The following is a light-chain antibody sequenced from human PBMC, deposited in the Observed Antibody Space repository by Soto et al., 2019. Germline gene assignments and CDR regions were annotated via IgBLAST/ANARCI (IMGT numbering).Light chain of an antibody. CDR1: QSVTTNK. CDR3: QQYGSTPRT. V-gene: IGKV3-20*01. Sequence: EIVLTHSPGTLSLSPGERATLSCRSSQSVTTNKLAWYQQKPGKSPRLLIDGASSRATAIPDRFSGSGSGTDFTLTIGRLEAEGFAVYYCQQYGSTPRTVGQGTNLEI. J-gene: IGKJ2*01. CDR2: GAS.